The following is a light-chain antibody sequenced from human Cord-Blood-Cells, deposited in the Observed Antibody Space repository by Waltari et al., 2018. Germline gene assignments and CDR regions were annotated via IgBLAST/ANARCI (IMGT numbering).Light chain of an antibody. V-gene: IGLV2-14*01. CDR2: EVS. CDR1: NSDVGRYNY. J-gene: IGLJ1*01. Sequence: QSALTQPASVSGSPGQSITISCHGTNSDVGRYNYVSWYQQHPGKAPKLMIYEVSNRPSGVSNRFSGSKSGNTASLTISGLQAEDEADYYCSSYTSSSTYVFGTGTKVTVL. CDR3: SSYTSSSTYV.